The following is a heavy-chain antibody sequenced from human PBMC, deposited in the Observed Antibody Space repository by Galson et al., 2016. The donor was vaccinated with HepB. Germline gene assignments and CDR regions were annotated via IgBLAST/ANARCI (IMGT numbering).Heavy chain of an antibody. V-gene: IGHV4-4*02. D-gene: IGHD2/OR15-2a*01. CDR3: ARNGFYCLDY. CDR2: IYHSGST. Sequence: ETLSLTCAVSGGSISSHDWWSWVRQPPGKGLEWIGEIYHSGSTNYNPSLKRRVTISVDNFKNQFSLKLTSVTAADTAVYYCARNGFYCLDYWGQGILVTVSS. J-gene: IGHJ4*02. CDR1: GGSISSHDW.